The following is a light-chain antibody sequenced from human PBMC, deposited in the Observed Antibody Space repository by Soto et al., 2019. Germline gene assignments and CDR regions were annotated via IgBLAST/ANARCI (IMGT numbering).Light chain of an antibody. CDR2: DVT. CDR3: SSYAGSSTLYV. CDR1: SSDIGGYNS. J-gene: IGLJ1*01. Sequence: QSVLTQSPSASGSPGQSVTISCTGTSSDIGGYNSVSWYQQHPGKAPKVMIYDVTKRPSGVPDRFSGSKSGNTASLTVSGLQAEDEADYYCSSYAGSSTLYVFGTGTKLTVL. V-gene: IGLV2-8*01.